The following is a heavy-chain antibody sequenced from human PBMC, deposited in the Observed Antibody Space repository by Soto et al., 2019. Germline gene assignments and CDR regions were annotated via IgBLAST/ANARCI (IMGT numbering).Heavy chain of an antibody. CDR3: AKDAAMVSSTFNYFDS. V-gene: IGHV3-23*01. CDR2: VSGSGGWT. CDR1: GFFFSSYA. J-gene: IGHJ4*02. D-gene: IGHD6-13*01. Sequence: EVQLLESGGGLVQPGGSLRLSCAASGFFFSSYAMYWVRQAPGKGLEWVSGVSGSGGWTSYADSVKGRFTISKDKSKNTLYLQMTSLRADDTAVYYCAKDAAMVSSTFNYFDSWGQGTLVTVSS.